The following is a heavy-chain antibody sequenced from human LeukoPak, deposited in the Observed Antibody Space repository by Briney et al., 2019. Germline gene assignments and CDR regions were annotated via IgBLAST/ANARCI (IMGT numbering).Heavy chain of an antibody. CDR2: ISWNSGSI. CDR1: GFTFDDYA. J-gene: IGHJ4*02. V-gene: IGHV3-9*01. Sequence: GRSLRLSCAASGFTFDDYAMHWVRQAPGKGLEWVSGISWNSGSIGYADSVKGRFTISRDNAKNSLYLQMNSLRAEDTAVYYCAREELWFGESPLVDYWGQGTLVTVSS. D-gene: IGHD3-10*01. CDR3: AREELWFGESPLVDY.